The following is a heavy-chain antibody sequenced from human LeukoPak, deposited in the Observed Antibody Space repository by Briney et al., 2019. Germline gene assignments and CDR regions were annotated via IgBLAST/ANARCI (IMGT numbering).Heavy chain of an antibody. CDR1: GFTFSSYG. V-gene: IGHV3-30*02. CDR2: TRYDGSNK. CDR3: AKNDILTGFLAEALGAFDI. Sequence: GGSLRLSCAASGFTFSSYGMHWVRQAPGKGLEWVAFTRYDGSNKYYADSVKGRFTISRDNSKNTLYLQMNSLRAEDTAVYYCAKNDILTGFLAEALGAFDIWGQGTMVTVSS. J-gene: IGHJ3*02. D-gene: IGHD3-9*01.